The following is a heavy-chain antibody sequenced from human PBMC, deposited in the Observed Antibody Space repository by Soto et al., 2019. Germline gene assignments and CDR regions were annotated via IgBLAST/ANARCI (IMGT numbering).Heavy chain of an antibody. V-gene: IGHV3-23*01. Sequence: EVQLLESGGGLAHPGGSLRLSCAASGFTLNNYVMGWVRQAPGKGLEWVSAIGGNGDTYYPDSMKGRFTISRDNSKNTLYMQINSLRAEDTAVYYCAKRRGEGYFDCWGQGTLVTVSS. CDR1: GFTLNNYV. J-gene: IGHJ4*02. CDR2: IGGNGDT. CDR3: AKRRGEGYFDC. D-gene: IGHD3-16*01.